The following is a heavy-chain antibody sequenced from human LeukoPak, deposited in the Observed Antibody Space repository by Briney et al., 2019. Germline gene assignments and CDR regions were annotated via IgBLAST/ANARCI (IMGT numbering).Heavy chain of an antibody. CDR2: ISAYNGNT. J-gene: IGHJ6*03. V-gene: IGHV1-18*01. CDR1: GYTFSSYG. CDR3: ARKLRPYYMDV. Sequence: ASVKVSCKASGYTFSSYGMSWVRQAPGQGLEWMGWISAYNGNTNYAQKLQGIVTMTTDTSTSTAYMELRSLRSDDTAVYYCARKLRPYYMDVWGKGTTVTVSS.